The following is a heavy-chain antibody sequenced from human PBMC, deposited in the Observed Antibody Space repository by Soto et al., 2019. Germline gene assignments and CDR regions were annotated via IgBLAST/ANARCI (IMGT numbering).Heavy chain of an antibody. CDR2: IYYSGST. J-gene: IGHJ6*02. V-gene: IGHV4-31*03. CDR1: GGSISSGGYY. Sequence: PSETLSLTCTVSGGSISSGGYYWSWIRQHPGKGLEWIGYIYYSGSTYYNPSLKSRVTISVDTSKNQFSLKLSSVTAADTAVYYCARELLLVGAPEDYYYGMDVWGQGTTVTVSS. D-gene: IGHD1-26*01. CDR3: ARELLLVGAPEDYYYGMDV.